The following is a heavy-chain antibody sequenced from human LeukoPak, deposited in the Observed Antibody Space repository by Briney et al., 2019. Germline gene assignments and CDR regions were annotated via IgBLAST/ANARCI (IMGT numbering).Heavy chain of an antibody. CDR1: GGSISHDNW. J-gene: IGHJ4*02. Sequence: SETLSLTCVVSGGSISHDNWWSWVRQPPGKGLEWIGEIYHSGSSNYNPSLKSRVSISVDKSRNQFSLRLSSVTAADTAVYYCARVDTIFGVVTNFDYWGQGTLVTVSS. D-gene: IGHD3-3*01. CDR3: ARVDTIFGVVTNFDY. CDR2: IYHSGSS. V-gene: IGHV4-4*02.